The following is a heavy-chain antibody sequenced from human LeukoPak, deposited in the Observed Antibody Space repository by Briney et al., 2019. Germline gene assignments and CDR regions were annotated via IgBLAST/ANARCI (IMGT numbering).Heavy chain of an antibody. CDR3: ARGKDLVQWLVSFDY. CDR1: GYTFTSYA. Sequence: ASVKVSCKASGYTFTSYAMHWVRQAPGQRLEWMGWINAGNGNTKYSQKFQGRVTITADESTSTAYMELSSLRSEDTAVYYCARGKDLVQWLVSFDYWGQGTLVTVSS. V-gene: IGHV1-3*01. CDR2: INAGNGNT. D-gene: IGHD6-19*01. J-gene: IGHJ4*02.